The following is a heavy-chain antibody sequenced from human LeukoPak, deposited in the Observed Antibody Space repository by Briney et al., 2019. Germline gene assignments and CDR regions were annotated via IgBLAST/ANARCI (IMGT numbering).Heavy chain of an antibody. J-gene: IGHJ6*03. Sequence: ASVKVSCKASGYTFTSYGISWVRQAPGQGLEWMGWISAYNGNTNYAQKLQGRVTMTTDTSTSTAYMELRSLRSDDTAVYYCAREGPTVKDYYYYMDVWGKGTTVTVSS. CDR2: ISAYNGNT. CDR3: AREGPTVKDYYYYMDV. D-gene: IGHD4-11*01. CDR1: GYTFTSYG. V-gene: IGHV1-18*01.